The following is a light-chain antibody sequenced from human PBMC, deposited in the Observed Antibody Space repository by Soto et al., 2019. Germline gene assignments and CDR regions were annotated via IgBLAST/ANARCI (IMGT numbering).Light chain of an antibody. J-gene: IGKJ4*01. V-gene: IGKV1-39*01. CDR2: VAS. CDR1: QSIGRF. Sequence: IHMTQSPSSLSASVGDRVTITCRAIQSIGRFLNWHQQKPGKAPNVLINVASTLRSGVPSRFSGSGSGTDFNLTINSLQPEDFATYYCQQLRMYPSTFGGGTKVDNK. CDR3: QQLRMYPST.